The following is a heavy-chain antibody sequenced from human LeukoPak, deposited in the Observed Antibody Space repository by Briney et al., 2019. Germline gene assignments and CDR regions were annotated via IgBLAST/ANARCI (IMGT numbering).Heavy chain of an antibody. CDR1: GGSFNGYY. D-gene: IGHD5-12*01. CDR2: INHSGST. J-gene: IGHJ5*02. CDR3: ARDRLYSGYDWNWFDP. Sequence: SETLSLTCAVYGGSFNGYYWSWIRQPPGKGLEWIGEINHSGSTNYNPSLKSRVTISVDTSKNQFSLKLSSVTAADTAVYYCARDRLYSGYDWNWFDPWGQGTLVTVSS. V-gene: IGHV4-34*01.